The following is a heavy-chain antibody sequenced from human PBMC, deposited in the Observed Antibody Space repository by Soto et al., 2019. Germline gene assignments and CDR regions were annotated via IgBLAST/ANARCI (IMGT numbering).Heavy chain of an antibody. CDR3: ARDWRGQWLVRKGAFDI. V-gene: IGHV3-48*01. Sequence: GGSLRLSCAASGFTFSSYSMNWVRQAQGKGLEWVSYISSSSSTIYYADSVKGRFTISRDNAKNSLYLQMNSLRAEDTAVYYCARDWRGQWLVRKGAFDIWGQGTMVTVSS. J-gene: IGHJ3*02. CDR1: GFTFSSYS. D-gene: IGHD6-19*01. CDR2: ISSSSSTI.